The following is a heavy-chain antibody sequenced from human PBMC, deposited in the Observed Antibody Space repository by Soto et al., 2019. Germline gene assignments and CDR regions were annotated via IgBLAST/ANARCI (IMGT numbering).Heavy chain of an antibody. CDR3: ARQENSGSGSLYDY. Sequence: QLQLQESGPGLVKPSETLSLTCTVSGGSISSSSYYWGWIRQPPGQGLEWIGSIYYSGSTYYNPSLKSRVTISVDTSKNQFSLKLSSVTAADTAVYYCARQENSGSGSLYDYWGQGTLVTVSS. D-gene: IGHD3-10*01. J-gene: IGHJ4*02. CDR2: IYYSGST. V-gene: IGHV4-39*01. CDR1: GGSISSSSYY.